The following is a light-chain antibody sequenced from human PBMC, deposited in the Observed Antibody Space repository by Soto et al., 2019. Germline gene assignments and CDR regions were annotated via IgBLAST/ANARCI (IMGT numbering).Light chain of an antibody. V-gene: IGKV3-11*01. CDR1: RSVSSY. Sequence: EIALTQSPATLSLSPGERATLSCRASRSVSSYLAWYQQKPDQAPRLLIYDASNRATGIPARFSGSGSGTDVTLTISSLEPEDFAVYYCQQRGNWPLTFGQGTRLVI. CDR3: QQRGNWPLT. J-gene: IGKJ5*01. CDR2: DAS.